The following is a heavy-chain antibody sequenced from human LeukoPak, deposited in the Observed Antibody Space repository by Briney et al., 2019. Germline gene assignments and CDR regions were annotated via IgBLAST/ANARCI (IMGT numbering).Heavy chain of an antibody. Sequence: PGGSLRLSCAASGFTFSSYNMNWVRQAPGKGLEWVSSISSSGNYIYYADSLKGRFTISRDNAKNSLYLQMNSLRADDTAVYFCASAQGGVIFPDYFHHWGQGTLVTVSS. V-gene: IGHV3-21*01. CDR3: ASAQGGVIFPDYFHH. D-gene: IGHD3-16*02. CDR2: ISSSGNYI. J-gene: IGHJ1*01. CDR1: GFTFSSYN.